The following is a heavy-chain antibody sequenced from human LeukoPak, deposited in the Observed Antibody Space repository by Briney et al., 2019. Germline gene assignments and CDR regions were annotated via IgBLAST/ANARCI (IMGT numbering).Heavy chain of an antibody. V-gene: IGHV3-33*01. D-gene: IGHD5-18*01. Sequence: PGGSLRLSCAASGFTFNNYGMHWVRQAPGKGLEWVTFTSYHGNDQYYADSVQGRFIISRDNSKNTLYLQMNSLRAEDTAVYYCARERPDSYGSAGAFDYWGQGTLVTVSS. J-gene: IGHJ4*02. CDR1: GFTFNNYG. CDR3: ARERPDSYGSAGAFDY. CDR2: TSYHGNDQ.